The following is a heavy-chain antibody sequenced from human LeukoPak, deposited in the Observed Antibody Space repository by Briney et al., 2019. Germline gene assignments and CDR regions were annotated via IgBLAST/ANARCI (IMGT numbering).Heavy chain of an antibody. J-gene: IGHJ4*02. D-gene: IGHD1-26*01. CDR2: ISSSSSYI. CDR1: GFTLSSYS. CDR3: ARGRGVGATALDY. Sequence: GGSLRLSCAASGFTLSSYSMNWVRPAPGKGLEWVSSISSSSSYIKYSDSVKGRFTISRDNAKNSLYLQMNSLRAEDTAVYYCARGRGVGATALDYWGQGTLVTVSS. V-gene: IGHV3-21*01.